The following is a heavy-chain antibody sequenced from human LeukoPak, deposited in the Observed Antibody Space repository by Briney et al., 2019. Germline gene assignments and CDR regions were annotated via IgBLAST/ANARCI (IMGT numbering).Heavy chain of an antibody. Sequence: GGSLRLSCAASGFTFSSYWMSWVRQAPGKGLEWVANIKQDGSEKYYVDSVKGRFTISRDNAKNSLYLQMNSLRAEDTAVYYCARVRVTTSPIARYYYYYGMDVWGQGTTVTVSS. D-gene: IGHD4-11*01. J-gene: IGHJ6*02. CDR1: GFTFSSYW. V-gene: IGHV3-7*03. CDR2: IKQDGSEK. CDR3: ARVRVTTSPIARYYYYYGMDV.